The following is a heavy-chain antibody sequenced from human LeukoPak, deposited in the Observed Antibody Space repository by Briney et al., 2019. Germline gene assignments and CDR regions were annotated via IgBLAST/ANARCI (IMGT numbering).Heavy chain of an antibody. CDR1: GGTFSSYA. Sequence: GASVKVSCKASGGTFSSYAISWVRQAPGQGLEWMGGIIPIFGTANYAQKFQGRVTITADESTSTAYMELSSLRSEDTAVYYCARAIFGVVRTLWWFDPWGQGTLVTVSS. CDR2: IIPIFGTA. V-gene: IGHV1-69*13. J-gene: IGHJ5*02. CDR3: ARAIFGVVRTLWWFDP. D-gene: IGHD3-3*01.